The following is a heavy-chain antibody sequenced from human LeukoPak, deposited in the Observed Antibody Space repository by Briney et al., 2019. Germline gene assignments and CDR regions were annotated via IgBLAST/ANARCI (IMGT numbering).Heavy chain of an antibody. D-gene: IGHD3-3*01. V-gene: IGHV3-7*01. CDR3: ARDSGNYDFWSGYFAYYYYGMDV. CDR2: IKQDGSEE. CDR1: GFTFSTYW. Sequence: PGGSLRLSCAASGFTFSTYWMSWVRQAPGKGLEWVANIKQDGSEEYYVDSVKGRFTISRDNAKNSLYLQMNSLRAEDTAVYYCARDSGNYDFWSGYFAYYYYGMDVWGQGTTVTVSS. J-gene: IGHJ6*02.